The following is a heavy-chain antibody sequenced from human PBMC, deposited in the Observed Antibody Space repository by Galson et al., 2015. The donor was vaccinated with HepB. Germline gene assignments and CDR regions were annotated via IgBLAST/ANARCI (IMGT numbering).Heavy chain of an antibody. CDR1: GFTFDDYA. D-gene: IGHD3-16*01. CDR2: ISWNSGTI. V-gene: IGHV3-9*01. J-gene: IGHJ5*02. CDR3: AKGDTSLIWVWFDP. Sequence: SLRLSCAASGFTFDDYAMHWVRQVPGKGPEWVSGISWNSGTIRYADSVKGRFTISRDNAKNSLYLQMNSLRTEDTALYYCAKGDTSLIWVWFDPWGQGTLVTVSS.